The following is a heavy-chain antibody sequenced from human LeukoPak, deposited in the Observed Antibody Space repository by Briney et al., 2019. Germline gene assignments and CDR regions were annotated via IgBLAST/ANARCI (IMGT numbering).Heavy chain of an antibody. J-gene: IGHJ4*02. CDR3: ARGWVEKDY. CDR1: GFSFSDYW. V-gene: IGHV3-74*01. CDR2: INIDGSST. Sequence: PGGSLRLSCAASGFSFSDYWMNWVRQAPGKGLVWVSRINIDGSSTSYADSVKGRFTISRDNAKNTLYLQMNSLRAEDTAMYYCARGWVEKDYWGQGTLVTVSS. D-gene: IGHD2-15*01.